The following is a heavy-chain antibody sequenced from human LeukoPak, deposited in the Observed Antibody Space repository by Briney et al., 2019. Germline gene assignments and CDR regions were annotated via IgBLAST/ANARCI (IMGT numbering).Heavy chain of an antibody. V-gene: IGHV4-4*07. CDR2: IYTSGTT. CDR1: GGSISAYY. CDR3: ARGIYCSSSTCYYYYYYMDV. D-gene: IGHD2-2*01. Sequence: KPSETLSLTCTVYGGSISAYYWSWIRQPAGKGREWIGLIYTSGTTNYNPSLKSRSTTSLDTSRNQFSWKLSSVTAADTDVYYCARGIYCSSSTCYYYYYYMDVWGKGTTVTVSS. J-gene: IGHJ6*03.